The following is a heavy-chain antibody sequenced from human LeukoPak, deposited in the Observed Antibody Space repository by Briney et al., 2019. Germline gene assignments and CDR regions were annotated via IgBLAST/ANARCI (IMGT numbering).Heavy chain of an antibody. Sequence: SETLSLTCTVSGGFISSYYWSWIRQPPGKGLEWIGYIYYSGSTNYNPSLKSRVTISVDTSKNQFSLKLSSVTAADTAVYYCARTKVLWFGELSVWFDPWGQGTLVTVSS. D-gene: IGHD3-10*01. CDR1: GGFISSYY. CDR3: ARTKVLWFGELSVWFDP. V-gene: IGHV4-59*01. CDR2: IYYSGST. J-gene: IGHJ5*02.